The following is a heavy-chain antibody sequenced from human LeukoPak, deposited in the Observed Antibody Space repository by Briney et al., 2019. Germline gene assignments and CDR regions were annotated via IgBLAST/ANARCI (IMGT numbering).Heavy chain of an antibody. CDR3: ARTANYCSGGSCYGAGMDV. J-gene: IGHJ6*02. V-gene: IGHV5-51*01. CDR2: IYPGDSET. D-gene: IGHD2-15*01. Sequence: GASLEISWEGSGSLFTTYWIGWGRQMPGKGLEWVGIIYPGDSETRYSPSFQGQITISADKSISTAYLQWSSLKASDTAVYYCARTANYCSGGSCYGAGMDVWGQGTTVTVSS. CDR1: GSLFTTYW.